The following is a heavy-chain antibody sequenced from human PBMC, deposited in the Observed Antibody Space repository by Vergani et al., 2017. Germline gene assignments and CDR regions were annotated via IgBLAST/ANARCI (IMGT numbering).Heavy chain of an antibody. J-gene: IGHJ4*02. CDR1: GGSFSGYY. D-gene: IGHD3-22*01. CDR2: INHSGST. CDR3: ARGRIAAKYDSSGYYYEGNYFDY. Sequence: QVQLQQWGAGLLKPSETLSLTCAVYGGSFSGYYWSWIRQPPGKGLEWIGEINHSGSTNYNPSLKSRVTISVDTSKNQFSLKLSRVTAADTAVYYCARGRIAAKYDSSGYYYEGNYFDYWGQGTLVTVSS. V-gene: IGHV4-34*01.